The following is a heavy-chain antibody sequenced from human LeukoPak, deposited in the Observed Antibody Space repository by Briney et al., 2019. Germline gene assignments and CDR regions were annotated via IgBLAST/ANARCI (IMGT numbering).Heavy chain of an antibody. J-gene: IGHJ6*02. V-gene: IGHV1-2*02. D-gene: IGHD3-9*01. CDR2: INPNSGGT. CDR1: GYTFTCYY. Sequence: ASVKVSCKASGYTFTCYYMHWVRQAPGQGLEWMGWINPNSGGTNYAQKFQGRVTMTTDTSTSTAYMELRSLRSDDTAVYYCARDLGREVRYSDWLPHGSYYYGMDVWGQGTTVTVSS. CDR3: ARDLGREVRYSDWLPHGSYYYGMDV.